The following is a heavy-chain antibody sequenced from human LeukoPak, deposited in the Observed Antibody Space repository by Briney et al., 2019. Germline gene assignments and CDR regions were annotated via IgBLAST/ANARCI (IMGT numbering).Heavy chain of an antibody. J-gene: IGHJ6*02. D-gene: IGHD4-11*01. Sequence: SVKVSSKASGGTFTSYTISWVRQAPGQGLEWMGRIIPILGIANYAQKFQGRVMITADKSTSTAYMELSSLRSEDTAVYYCARDGITVTAPYYFGMDVWGQGTTGTVS. CDR2: IIPILGIA. V-gene: IGHV1-69*10. CDR1: GGTFTSYT. CDR3: ARDGITVTAPYYFGMDV.